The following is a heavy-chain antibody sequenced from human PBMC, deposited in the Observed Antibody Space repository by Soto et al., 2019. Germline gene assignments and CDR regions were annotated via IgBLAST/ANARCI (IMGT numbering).Heavy chain of an antibody. CDR2: IIPGNGNT. CDR3: AREVQLGGYYFDY. D-gene: IGHD3-16*01. Sequence: ASVKVSCKASGYTFSDYAMHWVRQAPGQRLEWMGWIIPGNGNTGYSQKFQGRVTFISDTSASTAYVEVSRLSSEDTALYYCAREVQLGGYYFDYWGQGTLVTVSS. J-gene: IGHJ4*02. CDR1: GYTFSDYA. V-gene: IGHV1-3*01.